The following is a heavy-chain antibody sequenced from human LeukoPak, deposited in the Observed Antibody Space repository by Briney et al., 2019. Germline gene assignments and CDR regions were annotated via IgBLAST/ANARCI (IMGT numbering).Heavy chain of an antibody. V-gene: IGHV3-7*03. CDR2: IKQDGSEK. J-gene: IGHJ4*02. CDR3: ARGQTTVTN. D-gene: IGHD4-17*01. CDR1: GFTFSSYW. Sequence: GGSLRLSCAASGFTFSSYWMSWVRQAPGKGLEWVANIKQDGSEKYYVDSVKGRFTISRDNAKTSLYLQMNSLRADDTAVYFCARGQTTVTNWGQGTLVTVSS.